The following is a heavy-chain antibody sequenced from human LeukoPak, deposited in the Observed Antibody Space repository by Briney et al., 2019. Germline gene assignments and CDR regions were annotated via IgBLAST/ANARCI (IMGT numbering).Heavy chain of an antibody. Sequence: PSETLSPTCAVYGGSFSGYYWSWIRQPPGKGLEWIGEINHSGSTNYNPSLKSRVTISVDTSKNQFSLKLSSVTAADTAVYYCARVKGVRRGKYYDSSGFFDYWGQGTLVTVSS. V-gene: IGHV4-34*09. CDR3: ARVKGVRRGKYYDSSGFFDY. J-gene: IGHJ4*02. CDR1: GGSFSGYY. D-gene: IGHD3-22*01. CDR2: INHSGST.